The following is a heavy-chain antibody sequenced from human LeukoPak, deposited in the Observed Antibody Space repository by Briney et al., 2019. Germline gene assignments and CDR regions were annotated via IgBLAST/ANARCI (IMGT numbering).Heavy chain of an antibody. CDR3: ARDTVINEGF. D-gene: IGHD4-17*01. CDR2: IRSDGGDK. CDR1: GFTFSTFG. V-gene: IGHV3-30*02. Sequence: GGSLRLSCAASGFTFSTFGMHWVRQAPGKGLEWVAFIRSDGGDKYYADSVKGRFTLSRDNSKNTLYLQVNSLRAEDAAVYYCARDTVINEGFWGQGTLVTVSS. J-gene: IGHJ4*02.